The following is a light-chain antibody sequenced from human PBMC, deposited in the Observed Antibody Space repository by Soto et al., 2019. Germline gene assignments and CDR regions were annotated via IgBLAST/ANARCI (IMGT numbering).Light chain of an antibody. Sequence: EMVMTQSPATLSVSPGERATLSCRASQSVSSKLAWYQQKPGQAPRLLIYDTSTRATGIPARFSGSGSGTEFTLTISSLQPEALGVYYCKQYSQWPPFTFGQGTRLEIK. CDR2: DTS. CDR1: QSVSSK. CDR3: KQYSQWPPFT. J-gene: IGKJ5*01. V-gene: IGKV3-15*01.